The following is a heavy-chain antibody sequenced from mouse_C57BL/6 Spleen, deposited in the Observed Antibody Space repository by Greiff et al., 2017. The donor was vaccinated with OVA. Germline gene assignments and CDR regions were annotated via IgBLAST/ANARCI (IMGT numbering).Heavy chain of an antibody. V-gene: IGHV3-6*01. Sequence: EVKLQESGPGLVKPSQSLSLTCSVTGYSITSGYYWNWIRQFPGNKLEWMGYISYDGSNNYNPSLKNRISITRDTSKNQFFLKLNSVTTEDTATYYCARDLDLSYAMDYWGQGTSVTVSS. CDR3: ARDLDLSYAMDY. J-gene: IGHJ4*01. D-gene: IGHD1-1*01. CDR2: ISYDGSN. CDR1: GYSITSGYY.